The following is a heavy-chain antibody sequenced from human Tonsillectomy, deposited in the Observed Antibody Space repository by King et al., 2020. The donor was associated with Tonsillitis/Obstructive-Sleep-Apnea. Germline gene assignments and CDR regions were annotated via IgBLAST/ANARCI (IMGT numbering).Heavy chain of an antibody. J-gene: IGHJ4*02. CDR3: TKEGFTSRWHFDY. V-gene: IGHV3-30*18. CDR2: VSNDGSVT. Sequence: VQLVESGGGVVQPGRSLRLSCAASGFTFSSHGMHWVRQAPGKGLEWVAVVSNDGSVTYYTDSVKGRFTISRDNSKNMLQVKMNSLRADDTAGYYCTKEGFTSRWHFDYWGQGTLVTVSS. D-gene: IGHD6-13*01. CDR1: GFTFSSHG.